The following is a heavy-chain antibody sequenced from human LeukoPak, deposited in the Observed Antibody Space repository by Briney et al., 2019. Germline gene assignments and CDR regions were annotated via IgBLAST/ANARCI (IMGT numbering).Heavy chain of an antibody. CDR3: ARDRIRGYSYGITNYFDY. V-gene: IGHV1-69*05. D-gene: IGHD5-18*01. Sequence: SVKVSCKASGGTYSSYAISWVRQAPGQGLEWMGRIIPIFGTANYAQKFQGRVTITTDESTSTAYMELSSLRSEDTAVYYCARDRIRGYSYGITNYFDYWGQGTLVTVSS. CDR1: GGTYSSYA. CDR2: IIPIFGTA. J-gene: IGHJ4*02.